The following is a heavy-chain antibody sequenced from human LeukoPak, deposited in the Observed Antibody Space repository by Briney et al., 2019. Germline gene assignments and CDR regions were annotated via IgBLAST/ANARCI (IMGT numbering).Heavy chain of an antibody. CDR1: GYSFTTYW. D-gene: IGHD2-15*01. Sequence: GESLKISCKGSGYSFTTYWIGWVRQMPGKGLEWMGIIYPGDSDTRYSPSFQGQVTISADKSISTAYLHWSSLKASDTDIYYCARGAVVGATITPFDSWGQGTLVTVSS. CDR2: IYPGDSDT. CDR3: ARGAVVGATITPFDS. V-gene: IGHV5-51*01. J-gene: IGHJ5*01.